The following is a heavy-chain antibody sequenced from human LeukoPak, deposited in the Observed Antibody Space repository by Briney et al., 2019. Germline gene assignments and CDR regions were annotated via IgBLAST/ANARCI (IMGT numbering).Heavy chain of an antibody. J-gene: IGHJ4*02. Sequence: GGSLRLSCAASGFTFSIYWMHWVRQAPGKGLEWVAFIRYDGSNKNYADSVKGRFTISRDNSKNTLYLQMNSLRAEDTAVYYCARRAGAYSHPYDYWGQGTLVTVSS. CDR2: IRYDGSNK. D-gene: IGHD4/OR15-4a*01. CDR3: ARRAGAYSHPYDY. V-gene: IGHV3-33*08. CDR1: GFTFSIYW.